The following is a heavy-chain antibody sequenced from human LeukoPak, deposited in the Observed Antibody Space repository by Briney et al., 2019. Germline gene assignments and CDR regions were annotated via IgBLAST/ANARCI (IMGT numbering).Heavy chain of an antibody. Sequence: GGSLRLSCAASGFTFSSYSMNWVRQAPGKGLEWVSSISSSSSYIYYADSVKGRFTISRDNAKNSLYLQMNSLRAEDTAVYYCARESHGDSDAFDIWGQGTMVTVSS. CDR2: ISSSSSYI. CDR1: GFTFSSYS. D-gene: IGHD4-17*01. J-gene: IGHJ3*02. V-gene: IGHV3-21*01. CDR3: ARESHGDSDAFDI.